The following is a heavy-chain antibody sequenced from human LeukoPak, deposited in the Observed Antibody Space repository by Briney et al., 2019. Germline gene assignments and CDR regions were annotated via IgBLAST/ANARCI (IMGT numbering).Heavy chain of an antibody. CDR3: ARGAGDSYYYYMDV. J-gene: IGHJ6*03. V-gene: IGHV1-69*13. D-gene: IGHD1-14*01. Sequence: VASVKVSCKASGGTFSSYAISWVRQAPGQGLEWMGGIIPIFGTANYAQKFQGRVMITADESTSTAYMELSSLRSEDTAVYYCARGAGDSYYYYMDVWGKGTTVTVSS. CDR2: IIPIFGTA. CDR1: GGTFSSYA.